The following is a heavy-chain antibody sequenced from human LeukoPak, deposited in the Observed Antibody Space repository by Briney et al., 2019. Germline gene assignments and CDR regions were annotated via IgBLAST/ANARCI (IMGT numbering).Heavy chain of an antibody. V-gene: IGHV3-11*01. CDR3: ARPRSSSYYFDY. Sequence: GGFLRLSCAASGFTFSDYYMSWLRQAPGKGLEWVSFISSSAINIYYADSVKGRFTISRDSAKDSLYLQMNSLRAEDTAVYYCARPRSSSYYFDYWGQGTLVTVSS. D-gene: IGHD6-6*01. CDR2: ISSSAINI. J-gene: IGHJ4*02. CDR1: GFTFSDYY.